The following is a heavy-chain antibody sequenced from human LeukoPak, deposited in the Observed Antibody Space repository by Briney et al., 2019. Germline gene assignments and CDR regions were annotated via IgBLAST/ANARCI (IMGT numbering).Heavy chain of an antibody. V-gene: IGHV3-11*04. CDR3: AKDGGTHFDH. CDR1: GFTFSGYY. Sequence: PGGSLRLSCAASGFTFSGYYMSWIRQAPGKGLEWVSYISSSGTTISYAQSVKGRFTITRDNAQNSLTLHMNTLRADDTAVYYCAKDGGTHFDHWGQGTLVTVSS. CDR2: ISSSGTTI. D-gene: IGHD1-26*01. J-gene: IGHJ4*02.